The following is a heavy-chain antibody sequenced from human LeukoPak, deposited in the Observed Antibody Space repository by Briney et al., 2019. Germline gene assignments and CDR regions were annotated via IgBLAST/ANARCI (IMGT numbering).Heavy chain of an antibody. J-gene: IGHJ3*02. Sequence: PGGSLRLSCAASGFTFSSYGMHWVRQAPGKGLEWVAVISYDGSNKYYADSVKGRFTISRDNSKNTLYLQMNSLRAEDTAVYYCAKIGLRWFIFDAFDIWGQGTMVTVSS. CDR1: GFTFSSYG. CDR2: ISYDGSNK. V-gene: IGHV3-30*18. CDR3: AKIGLRWFIFDAFDI. D-gene: IGHD4-23*01.